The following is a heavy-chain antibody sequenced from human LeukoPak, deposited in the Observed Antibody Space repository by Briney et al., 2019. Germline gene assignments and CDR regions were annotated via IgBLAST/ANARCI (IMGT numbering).Heavy chain of an antibody. CDR3: PRGPPLFDP. CDR2: ISISSDTI. Sequence: GGSLRLSCAASGFTFSDYTMNWVRQAPVKGLEWISYISISSDTIYYADSVEGRFTISRDNAKNSLYLQMNSLRAEDTAVYYCPRGPPLFDPWGQGTLVTVSS. CDR1: GFTFSDYT. V-gene: IGHV3-48*01. J-gene: IGHJ5*02.